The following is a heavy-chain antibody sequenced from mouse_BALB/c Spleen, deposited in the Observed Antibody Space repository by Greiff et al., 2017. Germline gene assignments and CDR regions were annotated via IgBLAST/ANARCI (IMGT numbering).Heavy chain of an antibody. CDR3: ARGGYYGSYWYFDV. CDR2: IYPGDGDT. V-gene: IGHV1-87*01. Sequence: QVQLQQSGAELARPGASVKLSCKASGYTFTSYWMQWVKQRPGQGLEWIGAIYPGDGDTRYTQKFKGKATLTADKSSSTAYMQLSSLASEDSAVYYCARGGYYGSYWYFDVWGAGTTVTVSS. J-gene: IGHJ1*01. CDR1: GYTFTSYW. D-gene: IGHD1-1*01.